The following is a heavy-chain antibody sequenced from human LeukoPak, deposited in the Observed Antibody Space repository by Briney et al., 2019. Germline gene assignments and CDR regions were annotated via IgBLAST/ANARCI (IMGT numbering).Heavy chain of an antibody. V-gene: IGHV4-31*03. D-gene: IGHD5-12*01. CDR2: IYPSGST. CDR3: ARGRYSGYDPPTDY. Sequence: PSETLSLTCTVSGXSISSGGYYWSWIRQLPGKGLEWMGYIYPSGSTYYNPSLKSRVTISVDTSKNQFSLNLSSVTAADTAVYHCARGRYSGYDPPTDYWGQGSLVTVSS. J-gene: IGHJ4*02. CDR1: GXSISSGGYY.